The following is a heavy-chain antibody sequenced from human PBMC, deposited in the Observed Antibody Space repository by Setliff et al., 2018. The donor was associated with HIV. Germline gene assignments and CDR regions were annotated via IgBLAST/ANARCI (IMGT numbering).Heavy chain of an antibody. CDR2: IYISGST. CDR1: GDSIISSRNF. V-gene: IGHV4-61*05. J-gene: IGHJ6*02. Sequence: SETLSLTCTVSGDSIISSRNFWGWIRQPPGKGLEWIGYIYISGSTMYNPSPKTRVTMSLDTSKNQVSLKLTSATAADTAVYYCARRSIVGSTRGYYYYALDVWGQGTTVTVSS. CDR3: ARRSIVGSTRGYYYYALDV. D-gene: IGHD1-26*01.